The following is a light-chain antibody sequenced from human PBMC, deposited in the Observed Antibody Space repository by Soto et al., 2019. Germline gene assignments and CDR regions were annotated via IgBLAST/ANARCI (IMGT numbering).Light chain of an antibody. Sequence: IQMTQSPSTMSASVGDRATITCRASQSISKWLAWFRQKAGKAPKLLIYEASKLATGVPSRISGSGSGTEFTLTISSLQPDDFATYYCQQYTNYPWTFGQGTKVDIK. V-gene: IGKV1-5*03. CDR1: QSISKW. CDR3: QQYTNYPWT. J-gene: IGKJ1*01. CDR2: EAS.